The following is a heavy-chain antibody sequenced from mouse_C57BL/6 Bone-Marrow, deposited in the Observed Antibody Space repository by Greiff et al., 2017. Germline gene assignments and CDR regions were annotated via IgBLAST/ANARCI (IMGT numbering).Heavy chain of an antibody. CDR1: GYSFPGYY. Sequence: EVQLQQSGPELVKPGASVKISCKASGYSFPGYYMNWVKQSPEKSLEWIGEINPSTGGTTYNQKFKAKATLTVDKSSSTAYRQLKSLPSEDSAVXDCARSLQRWCAYWGQGTLVTVAA. J-gene: IGHJ3*01. D-gene: IGHD1-3*01. CDR2: INPSTGGT. V-gene: IGHV1-42*01. CDR3: ARSLQRWCAY.